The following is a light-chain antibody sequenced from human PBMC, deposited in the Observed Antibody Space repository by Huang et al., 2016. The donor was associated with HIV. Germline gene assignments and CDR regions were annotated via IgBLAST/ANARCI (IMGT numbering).Light chain of an antibody. V-gene: IGKV3-11*01. CDR3: QQRTLT. CDR1: QSVSNY. Sequence: EIVLTQAPATLSLSPGERATLSCRASQSVSNYLAWYQQKPGQAPRLLIYDTAKRATGIPARFSGSGSATDFTLTISSLEPEDFAVYYCQQRTLTFGGGTTIEIK. J-gene: IGKJ4*01. CDR2: DTA.